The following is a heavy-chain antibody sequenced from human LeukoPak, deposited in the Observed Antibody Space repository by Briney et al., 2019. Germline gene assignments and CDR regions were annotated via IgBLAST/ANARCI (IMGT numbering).Heavy chain of an antibody. V-gene: IGHV1-18*01. CDR1: GGTFSSYA. CDR3: ARGYCSSVSCYKIYYFDY. Sequence: GASVKVSCKASGGTFSSYAISWVRQAPGQGLEWMGWISAYNGNTNYAQKLQGRVTMTTDTSTSTAYMELRSLRSDDTAIYYCARGYCSSVSCYKIYYFDYWGQGTLVTVSS. J-gene: IGHJ4*02. D-gene: IGHD2-2*02. CDR2: ISAYNGNT.